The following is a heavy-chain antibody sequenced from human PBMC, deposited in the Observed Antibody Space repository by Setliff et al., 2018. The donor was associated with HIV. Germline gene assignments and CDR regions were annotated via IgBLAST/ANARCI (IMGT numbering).Heavy chain of an antibody. CDR1: GGSFIDHY. D-gene: IGHD4-4*01. Sequence: SETLSLTCAVYGGSFIDHYWTWMRQPPGKGLEWIGEINHSGNVDSNPSLKSRVIISVDTSKNQFSLKLTSVTVADAAVYFCARGRSLITVRRYFDSWGQGTPVTVSS. V-gene: IGHV4-34*01. CDR3: ARGRSLITVRRYFDS. CDR2: INHSGNV. J-gene: IGHJ4*02.